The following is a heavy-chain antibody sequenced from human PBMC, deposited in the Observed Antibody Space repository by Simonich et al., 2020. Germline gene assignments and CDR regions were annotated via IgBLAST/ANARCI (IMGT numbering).Heavy chain of an antibody. V-gene: IGHV1-18*01. Sequence: QVQLVQSGAEVKKPGASVKVSCKASGYIFTSYGIRWVRQAPGQGLEWMGGIRAKNGNTNDAQKLKGRVTMTTDTSTSTAYMELRSLRSDDTAVYYCARASRGTWWYYYFDYWGQGTLVTVSS. CDR1: GYIFTSYG. CDR2: IRAKNGNT. D-gene: IGHD2-15*01. CDR3: ARASRGTWWYYYFDY. J-gene: IGHJ4*02.